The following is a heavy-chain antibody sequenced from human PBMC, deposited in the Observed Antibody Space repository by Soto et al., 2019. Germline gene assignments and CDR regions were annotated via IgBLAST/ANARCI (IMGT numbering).Heavy chain of an antibody. V-gene: IGHV3-30*18. CDR1: GFTFSSYG. Sequence: GGSLRLSCAASGFTFSSYGMHWVRQAPGKGLEWVAVISYDGSNKYYADSVKGRFTISRDNSKNTLYLQMNSLRAEDTAVYYCANGGDYDSSGYELDYWGQGTLVTVSS. CDR2: ISYDGSNK. D-gene: IGHD3-22*01. CDR3: ANGGDYDSSGYELDY. J-gene: IGHJ4*02.